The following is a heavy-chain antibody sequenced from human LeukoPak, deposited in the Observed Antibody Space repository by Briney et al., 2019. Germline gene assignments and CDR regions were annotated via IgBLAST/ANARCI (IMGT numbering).Heavy chain of an antibody. J-gene: IGHJ6*02. V-gene: IGHV3-23*01. Sequence: PGGSLRLSCAASGFNFSSYGMSWVRQAPGKGLEWVSGISGSRGSTYYADSVKGRLTISRDNAKNSLYLQMNSLRAEDTAVYYCARVAAAAGFYYYYGMDVWGQGTTVTVSS. CDR1: GFNFSSYG. CDR2: ISGSRGST. D-gene: IGHD6-13*01. CDR3: ARVAAAAGFYYYYGMDV.